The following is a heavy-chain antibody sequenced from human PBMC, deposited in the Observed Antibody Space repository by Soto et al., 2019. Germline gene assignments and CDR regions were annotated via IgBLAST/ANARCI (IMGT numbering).Heavy chain of an antibody. CDR1: GGTFSSYA. CDR2: IIPIFGTA. V-gene: IGHV1-69*12. D-gene: IGHD1-7*01. CDR3: AGPPELTRIYYYYGMDV. J-gene: IGHJ6*02. Sequence: QVQLVQSGAEVKKPGSSVKVSCKASGGTFSSYAISWVRQAPGQGLEWMGGIIPIFGTANYAQKFQGRVTITADESTSTASMELSSLRSEDTAVYYCAGPPELTRIYYYYGMDVWAKGPRSPSP.